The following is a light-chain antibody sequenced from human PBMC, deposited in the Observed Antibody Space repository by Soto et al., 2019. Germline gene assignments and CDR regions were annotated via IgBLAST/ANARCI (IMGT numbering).Light chain of an antibody. CDR2: LDT. CDR1: KLGDRY. V-gene: IGLV3-1*01. Sequence: SYELPQPPSVSVSPGQTASMTCSGDKLGDRYACWYQQKPGQSPVLVIYLDTKRPSGIPERFSGSNSGNTATLTISGTQAVDEADYYCQAWDDTTGVVFGGGTKVTVL. CDR3: QAWDDTTGVV. J-gene: IGLJ2*01.